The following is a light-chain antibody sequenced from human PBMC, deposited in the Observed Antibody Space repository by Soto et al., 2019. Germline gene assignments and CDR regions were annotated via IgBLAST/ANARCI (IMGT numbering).Light chain of an antibody. CDR1: KLGDKY. CDR2: QDR. CDR3: LVWDIDTVV. V-gene: IGLV3-1*01. J-gene: IGLJ2*01. Sequence: SYELTQPPAVSVSPGQTASITCSGDKLGDKYVCWYHQKPGQSPVLVIYQDRLRPSGIPERFSGSNSGNTATLTISGTQPMDEADYYCLVWDIDTVVFGGGTKVTVL.